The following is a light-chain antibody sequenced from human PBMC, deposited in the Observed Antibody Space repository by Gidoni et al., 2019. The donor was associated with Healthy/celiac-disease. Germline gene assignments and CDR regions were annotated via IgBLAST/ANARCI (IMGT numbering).Light chain of an antibody. CDR2: DAS. CDR3: QQYDNLPLT. CDR1: QYISNY. J-gene: IGKJ4*01. Sequence: DIQMTQSPSSLSASVGDRVTITCQASQYISNYLTWYQQKPGKAPKLLIYDASNLETGVPSRFSGSGSGTDFTFTISSLQPEDIATYYCQQYDNLPLTFGGGTKVEIK. V-gene: IGKV1-33*01.